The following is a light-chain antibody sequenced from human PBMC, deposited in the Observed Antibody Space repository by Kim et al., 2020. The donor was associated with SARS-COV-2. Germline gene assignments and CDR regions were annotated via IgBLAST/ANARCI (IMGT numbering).Light chain of an antibody. Sequence: EIVLTQSPATLSLSPGERAALSCRASQSVSSSYLACYQQKPGQAPRLLIYGASSRATGIPDRFSGSGSGTDFTLTITRLEPDDFAVYYCQQYGTSPLTFGGGTKLEI. CDR1: QSVSSSY. J-gene: IGKJ4*01. CDR3: QQYGTSPLT. V-gene: IGKV3-20*01. CDR2: GAS.